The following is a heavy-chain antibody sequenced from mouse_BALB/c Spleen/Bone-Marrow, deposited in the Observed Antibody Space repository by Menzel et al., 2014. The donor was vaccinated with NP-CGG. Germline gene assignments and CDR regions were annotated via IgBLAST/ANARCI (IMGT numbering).Heavy chain of an antibody. Sequence: EVMLVESGGGLVKPGGSLKLSCAASGFTFSSYSMSWVRQTPEKRLEWVATISSGGHYTYYPDSVKGRFTISRDNAKNTLYLQMSSLKSEDTAMYYCSKDGGYDYSYYFDYWGQGTTLTGSS. CDR3: SKDGGYDYSYYFDY. V-gene: IGHV5-6-4*01. D-gene: IGHD2-4*01. CDR2: ISSGGHYT. CDR1: GFTFSSYS. J-gene: IGHJ2*01.